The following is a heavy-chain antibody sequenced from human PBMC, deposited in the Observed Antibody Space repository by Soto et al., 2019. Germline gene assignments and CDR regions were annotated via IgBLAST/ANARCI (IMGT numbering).Heavy chain of an antibody. Sequence: PSETLTLTCAVYGGSFSGYYWSWIRQPPGKGLEWIGEINHSGSTNYNPSLKSRVTISVDTSKNQFSLKLSSVTAADTAVYYCARALLGLDYFYYYMDVWGKGTTVTVSS. J-gene: IGHJ6*03. V-gene: IGHV4-34*01. D-gene: IGHD2-8*02. CDR1: GGSFSGYY. CDR2: INHSGST. CDR3: ARALLGLDYFYYYMDV.